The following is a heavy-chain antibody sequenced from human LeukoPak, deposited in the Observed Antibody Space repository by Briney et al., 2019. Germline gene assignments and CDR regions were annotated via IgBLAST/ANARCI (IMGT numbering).Heavy chain of an antibody. J-gene: IGHJ5*02. D-gene: IGHD3-9*01. CDR1: GYSFTSYG. CDR3: ARRDDWDSYT. V-gene: IGHV1-18*01. CDR2: ISTYNGNT. Sequence: ASVKVSCKASGYSFTSYGISWVRQAPGQGLEWMGWISTYNGNTNYAQKLQGRVTMTTDTSTSTVYMELRSLRSDDTAVYYCARRDDWDSYTWGQGTLVTVSS.